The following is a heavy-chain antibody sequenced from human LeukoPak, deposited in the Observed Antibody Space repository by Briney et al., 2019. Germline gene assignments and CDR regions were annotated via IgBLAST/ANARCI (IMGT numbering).Heavy chain of an antibody. V-gene: IGHV3-15*01. CDR3: TTEAYDILTGYQLW. J-gene: IGHJ4*02. D-gene: IGHD3-9*01. CDR2: IKSKTDGGTT. Sequence: GGSLRLSCAASGFTFSNAWMSWVRQAPGKGLEWVGRIKSKTDGGTTDYAAPVKGRFTISRDDSKNTLYLQMNSLKTEDTAVYYCTTEAYDILTGYQLWWGQGTLVTVSS. CDR1: GFTFSNAW.